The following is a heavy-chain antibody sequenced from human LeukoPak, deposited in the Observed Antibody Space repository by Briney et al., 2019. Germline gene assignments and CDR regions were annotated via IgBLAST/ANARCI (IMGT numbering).Heavy chain of an antibody. CDR3: ARLSSGHNFDY. J-gene: IGHJ4*02. V-gene: IGHV4-39*01. CDR1: GGSISSSSYY. CDR2: IYYSGST. D-gene: IGHD6-6*01. Sequence: PSETLSLTCTVSGGSISSSSYYWGWIRQPPGEGLEWIGSIYYSGSTYYNPSLKSRVTISVDTSKNQFSLKLSSVTAADTAVYYCARLSSGHNFDYWGQGTLVTVSS.